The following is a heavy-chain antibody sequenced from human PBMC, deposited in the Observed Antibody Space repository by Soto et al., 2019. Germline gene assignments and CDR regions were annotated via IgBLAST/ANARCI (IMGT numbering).Heavy chain of an antibody. CDR2: IYWDDDK. CDR3: AHSLIPNWGSGGAFDY. J-gene: IGHJ4*02. D-gene: IGHD7-27*01. CDR1: GFSLSTSGVG. V-gene: IGHV2-5*02. Sequence: QITLKESGPTLVKPTQTLTLTCTFSGFSLSTSGVGVGWIRQPPGKALEWLALIYWDDDKRYSPSLKSRLTITKDTSKSQVVLTMTNMDPVDTATYYCAHSLIPNWGSGGAFDYWGQGTLVTVSS.